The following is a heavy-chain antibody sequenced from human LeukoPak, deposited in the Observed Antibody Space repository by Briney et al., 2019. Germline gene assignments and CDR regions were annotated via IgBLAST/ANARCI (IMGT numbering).Heavy chain of an antibody. CDR3: ARSYGDYKARPYYFDY. D-gene: IGHD4-17*01. V-gene: IGHV4-61*05. J-gene: IGHJ4*02. Sequence: SETLSLTCTVSGGSISSSSYYWGWIRQPPGKGLEWIGYIYYSGSTNYNPSLKSRVTISVDTSKNQFSLKLSSVTAADTAVYYCARSYGDYKARPYYFDYWGQGTLVTVSS. CDR1: GGSISSSSYY. CDR2: IYYSGST.